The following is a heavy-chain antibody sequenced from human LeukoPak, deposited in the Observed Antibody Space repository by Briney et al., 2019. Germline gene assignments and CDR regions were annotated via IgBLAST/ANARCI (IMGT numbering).Heavy chain of an antibody. CDR2: ISGDGGST. J-gene: IGHJ6*02. D-gene: IGHD3-16*02. CDR3: AKDMTLWFGLRLGELSFPLGTYYYGMDV. V-gene: IGHV3-43*02. Sequence: LPGGSLRLSCAASGFTVSSNFMSWVRQAPGKGLEWVSLISGDGGSTYYADSVKGRFTISRDNSKNSLYLQMNSLRTEDTALYYCAKDMTLWFGLRLGELSFPLGTYYYGMDVWGQGTTVTVSS. CDR1: GFTVSSNF.